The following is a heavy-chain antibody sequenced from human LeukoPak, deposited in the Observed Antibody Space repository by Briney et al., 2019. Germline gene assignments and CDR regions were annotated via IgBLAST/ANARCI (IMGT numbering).Heavy chain of an antibody. V-gene: IGHV3-23*01. J-gene: IGHJ4*02. CDR2: ISASGDTT. CDR1: GFTFSSYA. Sequence: PGGSLRLSCAASGFTFSSYAMSWVRQAPGKGLEWVSTISASGDTTYYADSVKGRFTISRDNSENTLSLQMNSLRAEDTAVYYCAKGATPRLRFFDWFAAPDYWGQGTLATVSS. D-gene: IGHD3-3*01. CDR3: AKGATPRLRFFDWFAAPDY.